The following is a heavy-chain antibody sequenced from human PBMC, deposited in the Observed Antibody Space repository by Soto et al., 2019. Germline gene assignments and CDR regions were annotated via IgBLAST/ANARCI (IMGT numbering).Heavy chain of an antibody. CDR1: GGTLSSFITYP. J-gene: IGHJ4*02. D-gene: IGHD3-3*01. V-gene: IGHV1-69*06. CDR3: ARRDTSGFLRYLDT. Sequence: QVQLVQSGPEVKKPGSSVKVSCKTSGGTLSSFITYPINWVRQAPGQGPEWMGGIVPNVGTGNYAQGFQGRVTITADKSTGTSCKTLNNLRSEDTALYYCARRDTSGFLRYLDTWGQGTLVTVS. CDR2: IVPNVGTG.